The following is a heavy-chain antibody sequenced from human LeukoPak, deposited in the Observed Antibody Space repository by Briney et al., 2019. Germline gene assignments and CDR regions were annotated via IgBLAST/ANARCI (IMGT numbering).Heavy chain of an antibody. CDR3: AKEWYVGSPPDY. CDR1: GFIFSDYG. V-gene: IGHV3-30*02. Sequence: QAGGSLRLSCGVSGFIFSDYGMHWVRQAPGKGLEWVASIQFDGTNNYYADSVKGRFTISRDNSRNTLYLQMTSLRPEDTALYYCAKEWYVGSPPDYWGQGTQVTVSS. CDR2: IQFDGTNN. J-gene: IGHJ4*02. D-gene: IGHD3-10*01.